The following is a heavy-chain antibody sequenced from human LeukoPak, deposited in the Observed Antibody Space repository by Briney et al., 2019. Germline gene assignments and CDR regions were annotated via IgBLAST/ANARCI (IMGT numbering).Heavy chain of an antibody. V-gene: IGHV3-11*05. CDR3: ATGRDAYKSGC. D-gene: IGHD5-24*01. Sequence: GGSLRLSCAASGFTFSDYYMSWIRQAPGKGLEWVSYISSSSSYTNYADSVKGRFTISRDNAKNSLYLQMNSLRAEDTAVYYCATGRDAYKSGCWGQGTLVTVSS. CDR2: ISSSSSYT. CDR1: GFTFSDYY. J-gene: IGHJ4*02.